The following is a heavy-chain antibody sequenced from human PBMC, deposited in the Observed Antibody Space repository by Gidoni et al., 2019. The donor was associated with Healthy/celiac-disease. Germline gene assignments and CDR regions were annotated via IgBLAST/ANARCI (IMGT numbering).Heavy chain of an antibody. CDR1: GHTLTELS. Sequence: QVQLVQSGAEVKKPGASVTVSCKVSGHTLTELSMHRVRQAPGKGLEWLGGFDPEDGETIYAQKFQGRVTMTEDTSTDTAYMELSSLRSEDTAVYYCATDRVVVPAADDAFDIWGQGTMVTVSS. CDR2: FDPEDGET. J-gene: IGHJ3*02. V-gene: IGHV1-24*01. D-gene: IGHD2-2*01. CDR3: ATDRVVVPAADDAFDI.